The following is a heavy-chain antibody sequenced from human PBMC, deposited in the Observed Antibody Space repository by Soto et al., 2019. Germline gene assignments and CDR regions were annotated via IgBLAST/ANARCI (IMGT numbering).Heavy chain of an antibody. D-gene: IGHD1-20*01. CDR3: ARGRYEWMYRHGYYYYPMDV. CDR1: KGSSSDYH. V-gene: IGHV4-34*02. CDR2: FIHSGST. Sequence: QEQLQQWGAGMLKPSETLFLSCIVYKGSSSDYHWSWIRQPPGKGLQWIGEFIHSGSTNYNPSLRSRVTISADTSKNQSSLKLSSVTAADTAVYYCARGRYEWMYRHGYYYYPMDVWGQGTTVTVPS. J-gene: IGHJ6*02.